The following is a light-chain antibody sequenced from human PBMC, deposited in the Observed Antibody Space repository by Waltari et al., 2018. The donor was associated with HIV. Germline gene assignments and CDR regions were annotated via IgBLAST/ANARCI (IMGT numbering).Light chain of an antibody. CDR1: SSNIGNNF. CDR3: AAWDDSLSGHVA. V-gene: IGLV1-47*01. J-gene: IGLJ2*01. CDR2: KTD. Sequence: QSALTQPPSASGTPGQRVTISCSGSSSNIGNNFVYWYQQILRTTPKLLIYKTDQRPFGVPDRFSGSKSGTSAALTISGLRSEDEADYFCAAWDDSLSGHVAFGGGTRVTVL.